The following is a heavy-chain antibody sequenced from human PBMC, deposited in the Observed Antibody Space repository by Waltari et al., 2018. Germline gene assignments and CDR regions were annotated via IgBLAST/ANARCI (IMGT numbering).Heavy chain of an antibody. V-gene: IGHV1-69*01. CDR3: ERDRVGGYNDSSGCEL. CDR1: RGTFSSYA. D-gene: IGHD3-22*01. J-gene: IGHJ4*02. Sequence: VQLVRSGAEVKKPSSSVKVSCKVSRGTFSSYAIGWVRNAPGQGLEWMGGIIHILGKVKYAQKLQARVTLNAEEPKSTAYMKVSSLRPEDRAVYHWERDRVGGYNDSSGCELRGQGNL. CDR2: IIHILGKV.